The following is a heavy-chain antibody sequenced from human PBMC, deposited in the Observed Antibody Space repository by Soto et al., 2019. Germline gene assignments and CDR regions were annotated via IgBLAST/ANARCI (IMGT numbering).Heavy chain of an antibody. D-gene: IGHD4-17*01. CDR3: ARVRDWFDP. J-gene: IGHJ5*02. Sequence: SETLSLTCAVYGGSFSGYYWNWIRQPPGKGLEWIGEIDHSGYTNYNPSLKSRVTISVDTSKNQFSLRLTSVTAADTAVYYCARVRDWFDPWGQGTPVTVSS. CDR1: GGSFSGYY. CDR2: IDHSGYT. V-gene: IGHV4-34*01.